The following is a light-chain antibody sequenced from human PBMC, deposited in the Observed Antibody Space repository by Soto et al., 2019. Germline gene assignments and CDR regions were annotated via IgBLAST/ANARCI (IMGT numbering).Light chain of an antibody. CDR2: GAS. CDR1: HSVSSNY. CDR3: QRLGGFAKS. Sequence: EIVLTQSPGTLSSSPGERATLSCRASHSVSSNYLAWYQQKPGQAPRLLIYGASSRATGIPGKFTGSGSGTDLTLSISGVEAEYYGVYYCQRLGGFAKSFGQGPEVEIK. V-gene: IGKV3-20*01. J-gene: IGKJ1*01.